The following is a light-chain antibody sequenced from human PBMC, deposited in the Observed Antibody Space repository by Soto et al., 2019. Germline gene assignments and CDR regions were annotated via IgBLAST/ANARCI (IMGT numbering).Light chain of an antibody. CDR3: SSYTSSTLLYV. CDR2: EVS. CDR1: SSDVGGYNY. Sequence: QSALTQPASVSGSPGQSITISCTGTSSDVGGYNYVSWYQQHPGKAPKLMLFEVSNRPSGISNRFSGSQSGNTASLTISGLQAEDEADYYCSSYTSSTLLYVFGTGTKVTVL. J-gene: IGLJ1*01. V-gene: IGLV2-14*01.